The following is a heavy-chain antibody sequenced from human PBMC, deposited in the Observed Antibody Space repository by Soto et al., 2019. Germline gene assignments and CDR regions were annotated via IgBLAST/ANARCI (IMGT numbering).Heavy chain of an antibody. J-gene: IGHJ5*01. D-gene: IGHD2-2*01. Sequence: QITLKESGPTLVKPTQTLTLTCTFSGFSLSTSGVGVGWIRQPPGKALEWLALIYWDDDKRYSPSLKSRLTITKDTSKNQVVLTMTNMDPVDTATYYCAHSIGVPYFERGYWFDSWGQGTLVTVSS. CDR3: AHSIGVPYFERGYWFDS. CDR2: IYWDDDK. CDR1: GFSLSTSGVG. V-gene: IGHV2-5*02.